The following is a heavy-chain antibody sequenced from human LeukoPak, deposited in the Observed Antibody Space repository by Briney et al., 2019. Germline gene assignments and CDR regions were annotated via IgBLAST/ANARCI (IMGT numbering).Heavy chain of an antibody. CDR3: ARPREPYYGGNPPLFDY. Sequence: GASVKVSCKASGGTFSSYAISWVRQAPGQGLEWMGGIIPIFGTANYAQKFQGRVTITADESTSTAYMELSSLRSEDTAVYYCARPREPYYGGNPPLFDYWGQGTLVTVSS. D-gene: IGHD4-23*01. CDR1: GGTFSSYA. CDR2: IIPIFGTA. V-gene: IGHV1-69*13. J-gene: IGHJ4*02.